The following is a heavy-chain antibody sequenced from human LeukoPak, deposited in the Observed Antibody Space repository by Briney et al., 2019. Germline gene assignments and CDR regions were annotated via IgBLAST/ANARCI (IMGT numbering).Heavy chain of an antibody. V-gene: IGHV4-59*01. D-gene: IGHD7-27*01. CDR3: AGQNWGLFYDMDV. J-gene: IGHJ6*01. CDR1: GGSISNYY. CDR2: IQSGRST. Sequence: SETLSLTCTVSGGSISNYYWSWIRQPPGKGLECIGYIQSGRSTNYNPSLKSRVTISVDTSKNQFSLNLSSVTAADTALFYCAGQNWGLFYDMDVWGQGTTVTVSS.